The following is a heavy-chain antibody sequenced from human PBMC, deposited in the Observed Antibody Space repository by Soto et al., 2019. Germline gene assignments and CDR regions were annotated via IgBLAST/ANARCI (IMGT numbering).Heavy chain of an antibody. CDR3: ARVYGYFRP. CDR1: GDSFSGYF. CDR2: ICQVGRA. D-gene: IGHD4-17*01. J-gene: IGHJ4*02. Sequence: QVVLQQWGAGLLKPSETLSLTCDVSGDSFSGYFCNWLRQPPGKGLEWIGEICQVGRARYNPSLETRITISVDTSKTQISLTLTSVTEADTAVYYCARVYGYFRPWGQGALVTVSS. V-gene: IGHV4-34*01.